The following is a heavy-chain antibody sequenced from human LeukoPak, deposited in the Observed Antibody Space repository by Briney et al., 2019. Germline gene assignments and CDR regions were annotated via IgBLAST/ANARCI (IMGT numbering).Heavy chain of an antibody. D-gene: IGHD6-13*01. CDR1: AFTFSSYS. CDR3: ASDQGSSWRTGLDH. J-gene: IGHJ4*02. V-gene: IGHV3-21*01. CDR2: ISSGGSYI. Sequence: GGSLRLSCAASAFTFSSYSMSWVRQAPGEGLEWVSSISSGGSYIYYADSVKGRFTISRDNAKNSLYLQMNSLRAEDTAVYYCASDQGSSWRTGLDHWGQGTLVTVSS.